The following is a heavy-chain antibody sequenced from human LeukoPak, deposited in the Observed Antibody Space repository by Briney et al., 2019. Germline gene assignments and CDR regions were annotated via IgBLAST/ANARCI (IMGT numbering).Heavy chain of an antibody. CDR1: GFTFSNAW. V-gene: IGHV3-15*01. Sequence: GGSLRLSGAASGFTFSNAWMSWVRQAPGKGLEWVGRIKSKTDGGTTDYAAPVKGRFTISGDDSKNTLYLQMNSLKTEDTAVYYCTTFYCSSTSCYSSLWGQGTLVTVSS. CDR2: IKSKTDGGTT. J-gene: IGHJ4*02. CDR3: TTFYCSSTSCYSSL. D-gene: IGHD2-2*01.